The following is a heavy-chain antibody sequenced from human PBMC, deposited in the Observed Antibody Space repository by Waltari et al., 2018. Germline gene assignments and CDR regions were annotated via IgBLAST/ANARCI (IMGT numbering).Heavy chain of an antibody. D-gene: IGHD4-17*01. CDR1: GCTFSRKY. J-gene: IGHJ4*02. CDR2: IYTDDRT. CDR3: ASRPGGDYPYFDY. Sequence: EVQLVESGGGFVQPGGSLRLSWAASGCTFSRKYLTWVRQAPGKGLEWVSLIYTDDRTFYADSVKGRFTISRHDSTNTLFLQMSGLRVEDTALYYCASRPGGDYPYFDYWGQGTLVTVSS. V-gene: IGHV3-53*04.